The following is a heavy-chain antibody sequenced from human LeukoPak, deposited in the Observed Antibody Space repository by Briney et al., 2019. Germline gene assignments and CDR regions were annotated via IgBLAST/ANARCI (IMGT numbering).Heavy chain of an antibody. V-gene: IGHV3-23*01. CDR2: ISGDGVST. Sequence: QPGGSLRLSCAASGFTFSSYGMHWVRQAPGKGLEWVSSISGDGVSTYYTASVRGRFTVSRDSSKNTLYLQMNSLRAEDTALYYCAKDLAVVGATTGYFDHWGPGTLVTVSS. CDR3: AKDLAVVGATTGYFDH. CDR1: GFTFSSYG. J-gene: IGHJ4*02. D-gene: IGHD1-26*01.